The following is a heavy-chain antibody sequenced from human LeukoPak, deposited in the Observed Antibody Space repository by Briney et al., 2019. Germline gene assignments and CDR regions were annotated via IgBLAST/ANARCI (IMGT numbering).Heavy chain of an antibody. D-gene: IGHD3-9*01. V-gene: IGHV3-11*04. J-gene: IGHJ5*02. CDR3: ARGAPRYYDILPFDP. Sequence: GGSLRLSCAASGFTFSDYYMSWIRQAPGKGLEWVSYISLNSGRNIYYAQSVKGRFTISRDNAKNSLYLQMNSLRAEDTAVYYCARGAPRYYDILPFDPWGQGTLVTVSS. CDR2: ISLNSGRNI. CDR1: GFTFSDYY.